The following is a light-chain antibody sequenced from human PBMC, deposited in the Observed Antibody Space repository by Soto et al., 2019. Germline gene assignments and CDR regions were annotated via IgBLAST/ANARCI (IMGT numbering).Light chain of an antibody. Sequence: DIVMTQSPATLSVAPGERVTVSCRASQGVGRKLAWYQHKPGQAPRLLISGASTGATGIPARFSGSGSGTEFTLTISSLQPDDVATYYCQQYNSYFQTFGQGTKVDIK. CDR1: QGVGRK. V-gene: IGKV3-15*01. CDR2: GAS. CDR3: QQYNSYFQT. J-gene: IGKJ1*01.